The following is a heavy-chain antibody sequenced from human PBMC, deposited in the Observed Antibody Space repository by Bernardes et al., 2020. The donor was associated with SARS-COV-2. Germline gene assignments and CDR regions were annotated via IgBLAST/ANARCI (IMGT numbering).Heavy chain of an antibody. J-gene: IGHJ6*04. D-gene: IGHD4-17*01. CDR3: VKGDYEDDDYYFGMVV. CDR2: IKQDGSEK. Sequence: GGSLRLSCAASGFTFSSYWMSWVRQAPGKGLEWVANIKQDGSEKYYVDSVKGRFTISRDKAKNSLYLQMNNLRAEYTAVYYCVKGDYEDDDYYFGMVVWGEGTTVSVSS. CDR1: GFTFSSYW. V-gene: IGHV3-7*01.